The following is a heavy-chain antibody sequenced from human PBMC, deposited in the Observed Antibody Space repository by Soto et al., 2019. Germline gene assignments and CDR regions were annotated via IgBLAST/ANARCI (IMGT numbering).Heavy chain of an antibody. J-gene: IGHJ4*02. D-gene: IGHD3-10*01. CDR1: GFTFSNYD. Sequence: EVQLLESGGGLVQPGGSLRLSCAASGFTFSNYDMSWVRQAPGKGLEWVSAISGSGGSTYYADSVKGRFTISRDNSKNTLYLQMNSLRAEDTAVYACANDPRVHYYDSGSSSYWGQGTLVTVSS. CDR3: ANDPRVHYYDSGSSSY. CDR2: ISGSGGST. V-gene: IGHV3-23*01.